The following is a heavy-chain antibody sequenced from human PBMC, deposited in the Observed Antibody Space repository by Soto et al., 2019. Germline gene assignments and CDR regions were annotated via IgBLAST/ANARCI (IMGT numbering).Heavy chain of an antibody. CDR3: ASLHYYDSSGYYLVYYYYGMDV. D-gene: IGHD3-22*01. CDR2: IYYSGST. Sequence: PXETLSLTCTVAGGSISSSSYYWGWIRQPPGKGLEWIGSIYYSGSTYYNPSLKSRVTISVDTSKNQFSLKLSSVTAADTAVYYCASLHYYDSSGYYLVYYYYGMDVWGQGTTVTVSS. J-gene: IGHJ6*02. CDR1: GGSISSSSYY. V-gene: IGHV4-39*01.